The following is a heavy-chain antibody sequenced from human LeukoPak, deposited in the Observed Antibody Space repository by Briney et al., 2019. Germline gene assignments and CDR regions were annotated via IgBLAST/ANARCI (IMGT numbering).Heavy chain of an antibody. J-gene: IGHJ4*02. CDR3: ARISVVSYYFEY. Sequence: QPGGSLRLSCAASGFTLSDYWMTWVRQAPGKGLQWVANIKLDGTEKYYVDSVKGRFTIFRDDPKNTVFLEMESLRAEDTAVYYCARISVVSYYFEYWGQGTLVTVSS. D-gene: IGHD2-8*02. CDR2: IKLDGTEK. CDR1: GFTLSDYW. V-gene: IGHV3-7*01.